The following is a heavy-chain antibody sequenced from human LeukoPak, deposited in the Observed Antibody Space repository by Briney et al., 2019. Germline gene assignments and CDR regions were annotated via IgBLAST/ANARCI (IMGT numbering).Heavy chain of an antibody. CDR1: GFTVSSNY. Sequence: PGGSLRLSCAASGFTVSSNYMSWVRQAPGKGLEWVSVIYSGGSTYYADSVKGRFTISRDNSKNTLYLQMNSLRAEDTAVYYCARDFADDSGSYGYWGQGTLVTVSS. J-gene: IGHJ4*02. D-gene: IGHD1-26*01. V-gene: IGHV3-53*01. CDR3: ARDFADDSGSYGY. CDR2: IYSGGST.